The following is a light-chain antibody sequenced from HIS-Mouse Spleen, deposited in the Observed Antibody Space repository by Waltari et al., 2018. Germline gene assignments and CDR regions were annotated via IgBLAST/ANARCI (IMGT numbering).Light chain of an antibody. V-gene: IGLV2-23*01. J-gene: IGLJ2*01. Sequence: QSALPQPATVSGSPGQSISIAGTATSSDVGGYNLVSWYQQHQGKAPKPMIYDGSKRPSGVSNRFSGSKSGNTASLTISGLQAEDEADYYCCSYAGSSTVVFGGGTKLTVL. CDR3: CSYAGSSTVV. CDR1: SSDVGGYNL. CDR2: DGS.